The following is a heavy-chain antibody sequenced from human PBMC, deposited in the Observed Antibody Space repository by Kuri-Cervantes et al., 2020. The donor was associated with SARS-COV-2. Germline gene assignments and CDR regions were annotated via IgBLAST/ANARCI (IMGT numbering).Heavy chain of an antibody. CDR2: INHSGST. CDR3: ARPGGFLDV. D-gene: IGHD4-23*01. CDR1: GFIFSDYY. J-gene: IGHJ6*04. Sequence: GSLRLSCTASGFIFSDYYMTWIRQAPGKGLEWIGEINHSGSTNYNPSLKSRVTISVDTSKNQFSLKLSSVTAADTAVYYCARPGGFLDVWGKGTTVTVSS. V-gene: IGHV4-34*01.